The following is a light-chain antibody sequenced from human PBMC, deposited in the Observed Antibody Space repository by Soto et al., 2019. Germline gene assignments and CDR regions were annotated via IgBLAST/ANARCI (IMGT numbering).Light chain of an antibody. Sequence: DIQMTQSPSSLSASVGDRVTITCQASQDISKHSNWYQQKPGKAPKLLIYDASNLETGVPSRFSGSGSGTDFTFTISSLQPEDIATYYCQQYDNLPFTFGQGTKLEIK. CDR2: DAS. V-gene: IGKV1-33*01. CDR3: QQYDNLPFT. J-gene: IGKJ2*01. CDR1: QDISKH.